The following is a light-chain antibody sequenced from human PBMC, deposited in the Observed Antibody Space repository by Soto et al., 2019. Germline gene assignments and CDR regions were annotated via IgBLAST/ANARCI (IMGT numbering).Light chain of an antibody. CDR2: EVN. CDR1: SSDVGGYNY. V-gene: IGLV2-8*02. CDR3: TSYAGGNNV. Sequence: QSALTQPPSESRSPGQSVTISCTGTSSDVGGYNYVSWYQQHPGKVPKLMVYEVNKRPSGVPDRFSGSKSGNTASLTVSGLQAEDQADYYCTSYAGGNNVFGTGTKVTIL. J-gene: IGLJ1*01.